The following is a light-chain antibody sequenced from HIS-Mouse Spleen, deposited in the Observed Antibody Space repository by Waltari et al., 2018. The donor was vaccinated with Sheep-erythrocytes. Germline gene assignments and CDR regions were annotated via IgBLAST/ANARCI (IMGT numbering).Light chain of an antibody. CDR1: KLGDKY. J-gene: IGLJ2*01. CDR2: QDS. Sequence: SYELTQPPSVSVSPGQTASITCSGDKLGDKYACWYQQKPGQSPVLVIYQDSKRPSGIPGLFSGSNSGNTATLIISGTQAMDEADYYCQQRSNWLTFGGGTK. V-gene: IGLV3-1*01. CDR3: QQRSNWLT.